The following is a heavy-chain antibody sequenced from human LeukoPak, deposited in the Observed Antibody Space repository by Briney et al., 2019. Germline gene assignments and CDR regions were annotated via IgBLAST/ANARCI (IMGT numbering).Heavy chain of an antibody. J-gene: IGHJ4*02. V-gene: IGHV4-4*07. CDR1: GASISNYY. CDR3: ARFGGSGDTRGYFDN. CDR2: IYNGGST. D-gene: IGHD2-15*01. Sequence: PSETLSLTCIVSGASISNYYWSWIRQPAGKGLEWIGRIYNGGSTNYNPSLRSRVTMSVDTSKNQFSLKLTSVTAADTAVYYCARFGGSGDTRGYFDNWGQGTLATVSS.